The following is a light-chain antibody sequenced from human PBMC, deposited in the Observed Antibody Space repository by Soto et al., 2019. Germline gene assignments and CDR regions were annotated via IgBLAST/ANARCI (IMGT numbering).Light chain of an antibody. CDR3: QQYGSSPYT. J-gene: IGKJ2*01. CDR2: GAS. V-gene: IGKV3-20*01. Sequence: EIVLTQSPGTLSLSPGERATLSCRASQRVSSSYLAWNQQKPGQAPRLLFYGASSRATGIPDRFSGSGSGTDFTLTISRVEPEDFAVYYCQQYGSSPYTFGQETKLEIK. CDR1: QRVSSSY.